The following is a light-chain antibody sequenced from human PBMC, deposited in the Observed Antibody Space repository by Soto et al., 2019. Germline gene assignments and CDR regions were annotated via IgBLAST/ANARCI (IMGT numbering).Light chain of an antibody. CDR2: SNN. J-gene: IGLJ3*02. V-gene: IGLV1-44*01. CDR1: SSNIGSNT. CDR3: AAWDDSLDGPV. Sequence: QSALTQPPSASGAPGLRVTISCSGSSSNIGSNTVNWYQQFPGTAPRVLMYSNNQRPSGVPDRFSGSKSGTSVFLAISGLQSDDEADYYCAAWDDSLDGPVFGGGTKLTVL.